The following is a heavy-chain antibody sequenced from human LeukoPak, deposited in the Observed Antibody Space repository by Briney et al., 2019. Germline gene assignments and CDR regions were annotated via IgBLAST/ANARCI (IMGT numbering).Heavy chain of an antibody. CDR3: ARDFSHYDILTGYHYYFDY. Sequence: ASVKVSCKASGYTFTTYDINWVRQATGQGLEWMGWMNPNSGNTGYAQKFQGRVTMTRNTSISTAYMELSRLRSDDTAVYYCARDFSHYDILTGYHYYFDYWGQGTLVTVSS. V-gene: IGHV1-8*01. CDR1: GYTFTTYD. J-gene: IGHJ4*02. CDR2: MNPNSGNT. D-gene: IGHD3-9*01.